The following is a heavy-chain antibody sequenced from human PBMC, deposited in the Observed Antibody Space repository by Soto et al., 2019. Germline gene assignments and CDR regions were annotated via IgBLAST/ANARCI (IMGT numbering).Heavy chain of an antibody. CDR3: AREYSSSADV. CDR2: ISYDGSNK. CDR1: GFTFSSYA. Sequence: GGSLRLSCAASGFTFSSYAMHWVRQAPGKGLEWVAVISYDGSNKYYADSVKGRFTISRDNSKNTLYLQMNSLRAEDTAVYYCAREYSSSADVWGQGTTVTVSS. D-gene: IGHD6-6*01. V-gene: IGHV3-30-3*01. J-gene: IGHJ6*02.